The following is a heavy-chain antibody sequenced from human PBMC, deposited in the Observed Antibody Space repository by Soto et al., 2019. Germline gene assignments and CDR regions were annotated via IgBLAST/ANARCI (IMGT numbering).Heavy chain of an antibody. CDR1: GFTFSSYS. Sequence: EVQLVESGGGLVKPGGSLRLSCVVSGFTFSSYSMNWVRQAPGKGLEWVSSISSGSNYTYYADSVKGRFTISRDNAKNSVYLQMNSLRAEDTALYYCARDFMESQYYYYCMDVWGKGTTVTVSS. V-gene: IGHV3-21*06. J-gene: IGHJ6*03. CDR3: ARDFMESQYYYYCMDV. CDR2: ISSGSNYT. D-gene: IGHD3-3*01.